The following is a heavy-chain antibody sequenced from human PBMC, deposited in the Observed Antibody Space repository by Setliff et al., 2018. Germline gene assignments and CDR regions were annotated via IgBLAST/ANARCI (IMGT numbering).Heavy chain of an antibody. D-gene: IGHD4-4*01. J-gene: IGHJ6*03. V-gene: IGHV1-69*05. CDR3: ATEGGSTITRHYMDV. CDR2: IIPVFGAT. CDR1: GGSFNTYA. Sequence: SVKVSCKASGGSFNTYAISWVRQAPGQGLEWLGGIIPVFGATNYAQKFQGRLTITTDKPTTTAYMELSRLRSDDTAVYYCATEGGSTITRHYMDVWGKGTTVTVSS.